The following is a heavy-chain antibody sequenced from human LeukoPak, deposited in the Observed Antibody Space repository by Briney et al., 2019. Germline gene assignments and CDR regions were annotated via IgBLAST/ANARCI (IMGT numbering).Heavy chain of an antibody. CDR1: GFTFSSYA. J-gene: IGHJ4*02. CDR3: ARGVYSSVTLPPYFDY. V-gene: IGHV3-23*01. CDR2: VSGSSGSA. D-gene: IGHD4-17*01. Sequence: GGSLRLSCAASGFTFSSYAMNWVRQAPGKGLEWVSAVSGSSGSAYYADSVKGRFTISRDNSKNTLYRQMNSLRAEDTAVYYCARGVYSSVTLPPYFDYWGQGTLVTVSS.